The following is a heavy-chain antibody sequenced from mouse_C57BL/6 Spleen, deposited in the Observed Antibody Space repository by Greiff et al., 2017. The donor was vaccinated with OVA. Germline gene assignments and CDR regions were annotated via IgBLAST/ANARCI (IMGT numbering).Heavy chain of an antibody. CDR2: IHPNSGST. J-gene: IGHJ4*01. CDR3: ARKGGYYGSSLYAMDY. D-gene: IGHD1-1*01. Sequence: QVQLQQPGAELVKPGASVKLSCKASGYTFTSYWMHWVKQRPGQGLEWIGLIHPNSGSTNYNEKFKSKATLTVDKSSSTAYMQLSSLTSEDSAVDYCARKGGYYGSSLYAMDYWGQGTSVTVSS. CDR1: GYTFTSYW. V-gene: IGHV1-64*01.